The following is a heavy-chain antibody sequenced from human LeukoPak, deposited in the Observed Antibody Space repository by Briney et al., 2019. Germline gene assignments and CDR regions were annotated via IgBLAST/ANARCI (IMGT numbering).Heavy chain of an antibody. CDR3: ARDGADSGSYCPIDY. J-gene: IGHJ4*02. D-gene: IGHD3-10*01. CDR1: GYTFTGYY. CDR2: MNPNSGNT. V-gene: IGHV1-8*03. Sequence: GASVKVSCKASGYTFTGYYIHWVRQATGQGLEWMGWMNPNSGNTGYAQKFQGRVTITRNTSISTAYMELSSLRSEDTAVYYCARDGADSGSYCPIDYWGQGTLVTVSS.